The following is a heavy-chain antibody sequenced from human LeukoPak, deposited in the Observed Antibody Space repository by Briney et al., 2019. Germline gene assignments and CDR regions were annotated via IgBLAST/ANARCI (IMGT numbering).Heavy chain of an antibody. Sequence: PGGSLRLSCAASGFTFSSYEMNWVRQAPGKGLEWVSYISSFGNTVYYADSVKGRFTISRDNAKNSLYLQMNSLRAEDTAVYYCARGRGGYYPPFGWYFDYWGQGTLVTVSS. CDR2: ISSFGNTV. CDR1: GFTFSSYE. D-gene: IGHD5-24*01. CDR3: ARGRGGYYPPFGWYFDY. J-gene: IGHJ4*02. V-gene: IGHV3-48*03.